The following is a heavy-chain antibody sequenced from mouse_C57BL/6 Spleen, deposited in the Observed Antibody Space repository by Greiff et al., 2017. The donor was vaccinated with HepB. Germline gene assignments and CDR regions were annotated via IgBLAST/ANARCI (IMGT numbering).Heavy chain of an antibody. Sequence: QVQLQQPGAELVRPGTSVKLSCKASGYTFTSYWMHWVKQRPGQGLEWIGVIDPSDSYTNYNQKFKGKATLTVDTSSSTAYMQLSSLTSEDSAVYYCASRGYYGSFDYWGQGTTLTVSS. V-gene: IGHV1-59*01. CDR2: IDPSDSYT. CDR3: ASRGYYGSFDY. CDR1: GYTFTSYW. D-gene: IGHD1-1*01. J-gene: IGHJ2*01.